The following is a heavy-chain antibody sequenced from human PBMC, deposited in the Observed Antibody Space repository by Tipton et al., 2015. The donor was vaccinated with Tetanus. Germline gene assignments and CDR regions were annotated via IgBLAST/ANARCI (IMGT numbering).Heavy chain of an antibody. CDR2: IFYAGST. D-gene: IGHD3-3*01. Sequence: LRLSCTVSGVSISSYYWSWIRQSPGKGLEWIGYIFYAGSTNSNPSLKSRVTISVDKAKNQFSLKLSSVTAADTAVYYCARDPAVLRFLEWLPDWYFALWGRGTLVTVSS. CDR1: GVSISSYY. J-gene: IGHJ2*01. CDR3: ARDPAVLRFLEWLPDWYFAL. V-gene: IGHV4-59*12.